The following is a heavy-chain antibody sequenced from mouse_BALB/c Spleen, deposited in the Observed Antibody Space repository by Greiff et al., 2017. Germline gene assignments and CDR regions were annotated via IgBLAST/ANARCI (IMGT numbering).Heavy chain of an antibody. CDR2: IDPSDSET. V-gene: IGHV1-69*02. Sequence: QVQLQQPGAELVKPGAPVKLSCKASGYTFTSYWMNWVKQRPGRGLEWIGRIDPSDSETHYNQKFKDKATLTVDKSSSTAYIQLSSLTSEDSAVYYCARGGPFAYWGQGTLVTVSA. CDR1: GYTFTSYW. CDR3: ARGGPFAY. J-gene: IGHJ3*01.